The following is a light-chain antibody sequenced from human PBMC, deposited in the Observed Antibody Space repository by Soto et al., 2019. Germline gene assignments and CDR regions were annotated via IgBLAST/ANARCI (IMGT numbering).Light chain of an antibody. CDR1: SSDVGGYNY. V-gene: IGLV2-14*01. Sequence: QSALTQPASVSGSPGQSITISCTGTSSDVGGYNYVSWYQQHPGKAPKLMIYDVSNRPSGVSNRFSGSKSGNTASLTISGLQAEDEADYYCSSYASSRTLAVFGGGTKLTVL. J-gene: IGLJ2*01. CDR3: SSYASSRTLAV. CDR2: DVS.